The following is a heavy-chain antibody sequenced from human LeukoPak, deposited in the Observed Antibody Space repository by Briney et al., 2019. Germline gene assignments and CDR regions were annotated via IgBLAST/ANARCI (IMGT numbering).Heavy chain of an antibody. CDR1: GGSISSSSYY. Sequence: SETLSLTCTVSGGSISSSSYYWGWIRQPPGKGLEWIGYIYHSGSTYYNPSLKSRVTISVDRSKNQFSLKLSSVTAADTAVYYCARGGGIVVVPGDDAFDIWGQGTMVTVSS. V-gene: IGHV4-30-2*01. D-gene: IGHD2-2*01. CDR2: IYHSGST. J-gene: IGHJ3*02. CDR3: ARGGGIVVVPGDDAFDI.